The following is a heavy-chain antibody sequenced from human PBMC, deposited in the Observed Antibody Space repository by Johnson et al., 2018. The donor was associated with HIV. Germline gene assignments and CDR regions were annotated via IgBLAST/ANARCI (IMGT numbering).Heavy chain of an antibody. CDR2: INWNGGST. CDR3: ARDPSYDMAHTDAFDI. D-gene: IGHD3-22*01. CDR1: GFTFSRYG. J-gene: IGHJ3*02. Sequence: QVQLVESGGGVVQPGRSLRLSCAASGFTFSRYGMHWVRQAPGKGLEWVSGINWNGGSTGYADSVKGRFTISRDNAKNSLYLQMNSLRAEDTAVYYCARDPSYDMAHTDAFDIWGQGTMVTVSS. V-gene: IGHV3-NL1*01.